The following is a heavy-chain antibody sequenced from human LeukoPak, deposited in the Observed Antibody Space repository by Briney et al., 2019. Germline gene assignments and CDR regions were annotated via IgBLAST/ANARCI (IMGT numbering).Heavy chain of an antibody. Sequence: SETLSLTCTVSGGSISSSSYYWGWIRQPPGKGLEWIGSIYYSGSTYYNPSLKSRVTISVDTSKNQFSLKLSSVTAADTAVYYCARPGTEYYFDYWGQGTLVTVSS. V-gene: IGHV4-39*01. D-gene: IGHD6-13*01. CDR3: ARPGTEYYFDY. CDR2: IYYSGST. CDR1: GGSISSSSYY. J-gene: IGHJ4*02.